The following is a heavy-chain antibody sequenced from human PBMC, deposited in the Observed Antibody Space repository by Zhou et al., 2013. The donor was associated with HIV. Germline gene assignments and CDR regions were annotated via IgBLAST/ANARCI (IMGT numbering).Heavy chain of an antibody. Sequence: QLQLVQSGAEVKKPGSSVKVSCKASGGSFDNYAISWIRQAPGRGLEWMGMIIPVLNMADYAQIFQGRVTITADRTTSIAYMELNSLSSDDTAFYYCARGLRCSSLTCYQVRFGHWGQGTLVTVSS. V-gene: IGHV1-69*04. J-gene: IGHJ5*02. CDR3: ARGLRCSSLTCYQVRFGH. CDR1: GGSFDNYA. CDR2: IIPVLNMA. D-gene: IGHD2-2*01.